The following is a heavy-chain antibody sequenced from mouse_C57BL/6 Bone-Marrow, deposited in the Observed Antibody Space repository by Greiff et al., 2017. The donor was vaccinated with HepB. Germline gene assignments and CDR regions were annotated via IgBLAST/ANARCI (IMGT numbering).Heavy chain of an antibody. Sequence: EVKLMESGGDLVKPGGSLKLSCAASGFTFSSYGMSWVRQTPDKRLEWVATISSGGSYTYYPDSVKGRFTISRDNAKNTLYLQMSSLNSEDTAMYYCARRLRRYDYWGQGTTLTVSS. CDR2: ISSGGSYT. V-gene: IGHV5-6*01. CDR1: GFTFSSYG. CDR3: ARRLRRYDY. D-gene: IGHD1-1*01. J-gene: IGHJ2*01.